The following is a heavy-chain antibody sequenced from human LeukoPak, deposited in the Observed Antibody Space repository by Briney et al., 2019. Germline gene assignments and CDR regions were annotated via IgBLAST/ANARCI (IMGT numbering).Heavy chain of an antibody. CDR1: GYTFTGYY. V-gene: IGHV1-2*06. Sequence: GASVTVSCKASGYTFTGYYMHWVRQAPGQGLEWMGRINPNSGGTNYAQEFQGRVTMTRDTSISTAYMELSRLRSDDTAVYYCARDKGLWWGGDVGAFDIWGQGTMVTVSS. CDR3: ARDKGLWWGGDVGAFDI. CDR2: INPNSGGT. J-gene: IGHJ3*02. D-gene: IGHD2-21*01.